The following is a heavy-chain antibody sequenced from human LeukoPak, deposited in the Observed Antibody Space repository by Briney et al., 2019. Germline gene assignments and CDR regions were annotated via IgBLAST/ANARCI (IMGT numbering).Heavy chain of an antibody. CDR1: GFTFSSYG. Sequence: PGRSLRLSCAASGFTFSSYGMHWVRQAPGKGLEWVAIISYDGSDKYYADSVKGRFTISRDNSKNTLYLQRNSLRAEDTAVYYCAKDQEKLGTADYWGQGTLVTVSS. D-gene: IGHD1-1*01. J-gene: IGHJ4*02. CDR3: AKDQEKLGTADY. CDR2: ISYDGSDK. V-gene: IGHV3-30*18.